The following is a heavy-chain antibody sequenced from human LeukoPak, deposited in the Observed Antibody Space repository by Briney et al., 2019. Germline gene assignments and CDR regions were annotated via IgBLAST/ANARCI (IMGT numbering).Heavy chain of an antibody. D-gene: IGHD2-15*01. CDR1: GFTFSSYS. CDR2: ISSSSTTI. J-gene: IGHJ6*03. Sequence: GGSLRLSCAASGFTFSSYSMNWVRQAPGKGLEWVSYISSSSTTIYYADSVKGRFTISKDNAKNSLYLQMNSLRAEDTAVYYCARDRCSGGRCNSLSVGYTDVWGKGTTVTVSS. CDR3: ARDRCSGGRCNSLSVGYTDV. V-gene: IGHV3-48*01.